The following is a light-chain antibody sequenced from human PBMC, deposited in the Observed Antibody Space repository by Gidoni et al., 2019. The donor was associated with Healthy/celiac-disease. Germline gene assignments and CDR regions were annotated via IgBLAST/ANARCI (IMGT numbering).Light chain of an antibody. V-gene: IGLV1-44*01. J-gene: IGLJ2*01. CDR1: SSNIGSNP. CDR2: SNN. CDR3: AAWDDSLNGPV. Sequence: QSVLTQPPSASGTPGQRVTISCSRSSSNIGSNPVNCYHQLPVTAPKLLIYSNNQRPSGFPDLFSGSKSGTSASLAISGLQSEDEAEYYCAAWDDSLNGPVFGGGTKLTVL.